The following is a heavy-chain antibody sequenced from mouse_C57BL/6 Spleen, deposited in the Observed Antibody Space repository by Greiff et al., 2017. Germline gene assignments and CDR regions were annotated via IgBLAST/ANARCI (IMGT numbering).Heavy chain of an antibody. CDR1: GYAFTNYL. V-gene: IGHV1-54*01. CDR2: INPGSGGT. D-gene: IGHD4-1*01. Sequence: QVQLQQSGAELVRPGTSVKVSCKASGYAFTNYLIEWVKQRPGQGLEWIGVINPGSGGTNYNEKFKGKATLTADKSSSTAYMQLSSLTSEDSAVYFCARSQLTGVCAYWGQGTLVTVSA. J-gene: IGHJ3*01. CDR3: ARSQLTGVCAY.